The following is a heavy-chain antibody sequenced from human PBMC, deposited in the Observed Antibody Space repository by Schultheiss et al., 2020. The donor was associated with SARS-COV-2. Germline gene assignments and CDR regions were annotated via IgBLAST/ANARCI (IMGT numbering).Heavy chain of an antibody. CDR3: ARDVGGWFDP. Sequence: GESLKISCAASGFTFSSYWMSWVRQAPGKGLEWVANIKQDGSEKYYVDSVKGRFTISRDNAKNSLYLQMNSLRAEDTAVYYCARDVGGWFDPWGQGTLVTVSS. V-gene: IGHV3-7*01. D-gene: IGHD4-23*01. CDR1: GFTFSSYW. J-gene: IGHJ5*02. CDR2: IKQDGSEK.